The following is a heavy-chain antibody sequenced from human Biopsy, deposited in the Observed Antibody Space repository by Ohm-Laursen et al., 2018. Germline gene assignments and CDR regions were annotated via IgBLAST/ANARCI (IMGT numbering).Heavy chain of an antibody. CDR2: INPKSGVA. CDR3: ARDMTVTARPYYYSGVDV. D-gene: IGHD4-17*01. J-gene: IGHJ6*02. V-gene: IGHV1-2*02. Sequence: SVKVSCKSSEYTVTDYYVHWVRQAPGQGFEWMGWINPKSGVANHAQNFQGRVSMTRDTSISTVYLELSGLRSDDTAVYYCARDMTVTARPYYYSGVDVWGLGTRVTVSS. CDR1: EYTVTDYY.